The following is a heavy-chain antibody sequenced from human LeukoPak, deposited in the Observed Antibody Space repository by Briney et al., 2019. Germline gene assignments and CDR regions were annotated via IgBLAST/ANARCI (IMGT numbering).Heavy chain of an antibody. J-gene: IGHJ4*02. CDR1: GFTVSSNY. CDR2: IYSGGST. D-gene: IGHD4-23*01. V-gene: IGHV3-53*01. Sequence: PGGSLRLSCAASGFTVSSNYVSWVRQAPGKGLEWVSVIYSGGSTYYADSVKGRFTISRDNSKNTLYLQMNSLRAEDTAVYYCARVSDYGGNGRYYFDYWGQGTLVTVSS. CDR3: ARVSDYGGNGRYYFDY.